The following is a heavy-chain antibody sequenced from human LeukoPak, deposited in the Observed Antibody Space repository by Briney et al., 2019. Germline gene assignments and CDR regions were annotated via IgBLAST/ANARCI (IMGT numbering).Heavy chain of an antibody. J-gene: IGHJ3*02. CDR1: GDSINIYY. Sequence: SETLSLTCTVSGDSINIYYWNWIRQPPGKGLEWIGYIYYSGRTDYNPSLKSRATISVDTSKHQFSMKLKSVTAADTAVYFCARGRWLPNAFDIWGQGTMVTVFS. CDR3: ARGRWLPNAFDI. V-gene: IGHV4-59*01. D-gene: IGHD5-24*01. CDR2: IYYSGRT.